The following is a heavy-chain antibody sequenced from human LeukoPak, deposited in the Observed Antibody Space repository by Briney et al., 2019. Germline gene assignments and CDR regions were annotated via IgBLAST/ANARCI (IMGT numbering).Heavy chain of an antibody. J-gene: IGHJ6*02. CDR3: ARGGGVAAAGKGKEGYYYYGMDV. CDR2: IYYSGST. D-gene: IGHD6-13*01. Sequence: PSETLSLTCTVSGGSISSYYWSWIRQPPRKGLKWIGYIYYSGSTNYNPSLKSRVTISVDTSKNQFSLKLSSVTAADTAVYYCARGGGVAAAGKGKEGYYYYGMDVWGQGTTVTVSS. CDR1: GGSISSYY. V-gene: IGHV4-59*01.